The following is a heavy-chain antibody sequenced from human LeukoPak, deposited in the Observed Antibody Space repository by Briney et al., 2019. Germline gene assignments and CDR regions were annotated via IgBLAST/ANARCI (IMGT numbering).Heavy chain of an antibody. V-gene: IGHV1-2*02. CDR3: ARDPGVGWTYYFDY. CDR2: INPNSGGT. Sequence: ASVKVSCKASGYTFTGYYMHWVRQPPGQGLEWMGWINPNSGGTNYAQKFQGRVTMTRDTSISTAYMELSRLRSDDTAVYYCARDPGVGWTYYFDYWGQGTLVTVSS. J-gene: IGHJ4*02. D-gene: IGHD6-19*01. CDR1: GYTFTGYY.